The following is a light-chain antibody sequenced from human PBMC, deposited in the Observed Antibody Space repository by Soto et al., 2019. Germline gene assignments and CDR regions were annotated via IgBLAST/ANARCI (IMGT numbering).Light chain of an antibody. CDR3: QQSYDAQFT. CDR1: QGISHY. J-gene: IGKJ4*01. CDR2: GVS. Sequence: DIQLTQSPSSLSASVGDEVTITCRASQGISHYLTWYQQKPGRAPTLLIYGVSTLQSGVPPRFSGGGSATEFTLTISNLQLEEFATYYCQQSYDAQFTFGGGTRVEIK. V-gene: IGKV1-39*01.